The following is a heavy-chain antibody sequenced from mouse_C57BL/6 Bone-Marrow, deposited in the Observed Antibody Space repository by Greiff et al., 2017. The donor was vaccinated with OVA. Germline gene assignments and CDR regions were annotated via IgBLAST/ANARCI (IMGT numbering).Heavy chain of an antibody. CDR2: INPSTGGT. D-gene: IGHD1-1*01. CDR3: ASYYGSSYWYFDV. Sequence: EVQLQQSGPELVKPGASVKISCKAYGYSFTGYYMNWVKQSPEKSLEWIGEINPSTGGTTYNQKFKAKATLTVDKSSSTAYMQLKSLTSEDSAVYYCASYYGSSYWYFDVWGTGTTVTVSS. CDR1: GYSFTGYY. V-gene: IGHV1-42*01. J-gene: IGHJ1*03.